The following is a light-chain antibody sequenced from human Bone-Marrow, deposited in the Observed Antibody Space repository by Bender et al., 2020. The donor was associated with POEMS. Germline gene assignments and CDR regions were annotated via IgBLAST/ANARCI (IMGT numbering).Light chain of an antibody. Sequence: QLVLTQSPSASASLGASVKLTCTLSSGHSSYVIAWHQQQPEKGPRYLMKVDSDGSHNNGDGIPDRFSGSSSGAERYLTISSLQSEDEADYYCAAWEDSLNGWVFGGGTKLTVL. CDR2: VDSDGSH. J-gene: IGLJ3*02. V-gene: IGLV4-69*01. CDR1: SGHSSYV. CDR3: AAWEDSLNGWV.